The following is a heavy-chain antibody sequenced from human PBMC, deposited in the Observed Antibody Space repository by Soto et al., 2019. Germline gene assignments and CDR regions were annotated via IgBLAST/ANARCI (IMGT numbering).Heavy chain of an antibody. V-gene: IGHV3-11*01. Sequence: PGGSLRLSCAASGFTFSDYYMTWIRQAPGKGLEWVSYISSSGDTIYYADSVKGRFTISRDNAKRSLYLQMKSLGADDTAVYYCATTAKDSSTSHHSPQIIFDNWGQGTLVTVS. CDR1: GFTFSDYY. J-gene: IGHJ4*02. D-gene: IGHD2-2*01. CDR3: ATTAKDSSTSHHSPQIIFDN. CDR2: ISSSGDTI.